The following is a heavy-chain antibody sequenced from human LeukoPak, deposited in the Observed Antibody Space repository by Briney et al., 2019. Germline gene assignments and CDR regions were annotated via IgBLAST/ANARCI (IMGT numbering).Heavy chain of an antibody. CDR3: TRGKTGDDYVVFDH. V-gene: IGHV3-13*01. Sequence: GGSLRLSCAASGFTFSSYDMYWVRQAEKGLEWVAASDSTGDTYYLNSVRGRFTVSRESVKNSLSLQMSSLRVGDTAVYSCTRGKTGDDYVVFDHWGQGVLVTVSS. CDR1: GFTFSSYD. J-gene: IGHJ4*02. CDR2: SDSTGDT. D-gene: IGHD3-10*02.